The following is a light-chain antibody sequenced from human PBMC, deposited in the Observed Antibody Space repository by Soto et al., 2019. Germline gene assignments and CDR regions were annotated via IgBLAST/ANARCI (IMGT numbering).Light chain of an antibody. V-gene: IGLV2-8*01. Sequence: QSVLTQPPSASGSPGQSVTISCTGTSSDVGGYNYVSWYQQHPGKAPKLMIYEVSKRPSGVPDRFSGSKSGNTASLTVSGLQAEDEADYYCSSYAGTNNVRFGGGTKVTVL. CDR2: EVS. CDR3: SSYAGTNNVR. CDR1: SSDVGGYNY. J-gene: IGLJ2*01.